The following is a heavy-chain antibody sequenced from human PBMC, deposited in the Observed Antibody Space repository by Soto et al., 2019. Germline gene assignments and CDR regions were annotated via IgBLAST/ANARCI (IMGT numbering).Heavy chain of an antibody. J-gene: IGHJ6*02. V-gene: IGHV4-61*01. CDR1: GGSVSSGSYY. Sequence: SETLSLTCTVSGGSVSSGSYYWSWIRQPPGKGLEWIGYIYYSGSTNYNPSLKSRVTISVDTSKNQFSLKLSSVTAADTAVYYCARDMVVVTAINYYYYGMYVWGQGTTVTVSS. D-gene: IGHD2-21*02. CDR2: IYYSGST. CDR3: ARDMVVVTAINYYYYGMYV.